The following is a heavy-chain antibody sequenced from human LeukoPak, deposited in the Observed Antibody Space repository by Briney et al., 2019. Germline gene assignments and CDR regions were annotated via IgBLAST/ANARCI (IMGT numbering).Heavy chain of an antibody. Sequence: GGSLRLSCTASGFNSGDYAMSWFRQTPGKGLEWVGFIRSKGYGGTTEYAASVKGRFSISRDDSKSIAYLQLNSLKTEDTAVYYCTRYYDYVWGSYRYPDPFDFWGQGTLVTVSS. D-gene: IGHD3-16*02. CDR3: TRYYDYVWGSYRYPDPFDF. CDR2: IRSKGYGGTT. V-gene: IGHV3-49*03. CDR1: GFNSGDYA. J-gene: IGHJ4*02.